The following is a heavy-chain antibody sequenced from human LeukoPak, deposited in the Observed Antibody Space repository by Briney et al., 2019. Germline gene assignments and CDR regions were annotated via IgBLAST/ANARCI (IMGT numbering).Heavy chain of an antibody. D-gene: IGHD6-6*01. CDR2: ISGDGSVT. J-gene: IGHJ4*01. CDR1: GFTLRNYW. CDR3: ARYSSSSGGAAYYLDY. V-gene: IGHV3-74*01. Sequence: QPGGSLRLSCTASGFTLRNYWMRWVRQVPGKRLVWVSRISGDGSVTNYADSVQGRFTISRDNAKNILYLQINSLRSEDTAVYYCARYSSSSGGAAYYLDYWGHGTLVTVSS.